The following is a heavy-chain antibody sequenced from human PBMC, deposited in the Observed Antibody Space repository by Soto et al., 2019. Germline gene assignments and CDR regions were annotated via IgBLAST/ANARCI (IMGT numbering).Heavy chain of an antibody. Sequence: ASVKVSCKASGYTFTSYGISWVRQAPGQGLEWMGWISAYNGNTNYAQKLQGRVTMTTDTSTSTAYMELRSLRSDDTAVYYCARHQLGLELHGYYYYMDVWGKGTTVTVSS. CDR1: GYTFTSYG. CDR2: ISAYNGNT. J-gene: IGHJ6*03. V-gene: IGHV1-18*01. D-gene: IGHD1-7*01. CDR3: ARHQLGLELHGYYYYMDV.